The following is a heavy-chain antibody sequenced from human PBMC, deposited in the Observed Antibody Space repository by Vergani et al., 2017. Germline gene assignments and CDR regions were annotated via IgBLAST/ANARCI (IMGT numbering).Heavy chain of an antibody. Sequence: QLQLQESGPGLVKPSETLSLTCTVSGGSISSNNYNWGWIRQPPGKGLEWIGSIDFSGSTYYNPSLKSRVTISLDKSKNQFSLWVNSVTAADTAVYFCARASLRALVGYYYYMDVWGKGKTVVVSS. CDR2: IDFSGST. J-gene: IGHJ6*03. V-gene: IGHV4-39*07. D-gene: IGHD3-16*02. CDR1: GGSISSNNYN. CDR3: ARASLRALVGYYYYMDV.